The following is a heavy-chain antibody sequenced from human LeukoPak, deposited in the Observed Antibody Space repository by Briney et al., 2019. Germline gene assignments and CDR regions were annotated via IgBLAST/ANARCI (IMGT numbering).Heavy chain of an antibody. CDR2: INPNSGGT. CDR3: ARIQNPYYGSGRKAFDI. Sequence: ASVKVSCKASGYTFTGYYMHWVRQAPGQGLERMGRINPNSGGTNYAQKFQGRVTMTRDTSISTAYMELSRLRSDDTAVYYCARIQNPYYGSGRKAFDIWGQGTMVTVSS. V-gene: IGHV1-2*06. CDR1: GYTFTGYY. D-gene: IGHD3-10*01. J-gene: IGHJ3*02.